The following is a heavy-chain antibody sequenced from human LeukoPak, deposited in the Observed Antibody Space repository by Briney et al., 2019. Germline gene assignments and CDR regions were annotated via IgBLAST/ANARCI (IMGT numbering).Heavy chain of an antibody. CDR2: ISYDGSNK. D-gene: IGHD5-18*01. CDR1: GFTFSSYG. V-gene: IGHV3-30*18. CDR3: AKVPWIQLWFSLAY. Sequence: GGSLRLSCAASGFTFSSYGMHWVRQAPGKGLEWVAVISYDGSNKYYADSVKGRFTISRDNSKNTLYLQMNSLRAEDTAVYYCAKVPWIQLWFSLAYWGQGTLVTVSS. J-gene: IGHJ4*02.